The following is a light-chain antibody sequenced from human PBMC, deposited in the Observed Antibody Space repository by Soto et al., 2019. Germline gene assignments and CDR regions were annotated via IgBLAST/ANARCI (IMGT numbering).Light chain of an antibody. Sequence: EIVLTQSPGTLSLSPGEGATLSCRASQSVNSNYLAWFQQKPGQAPRLLIYSTSNRATGIPDRFSCSGSGTDFTLTISRLEPEDFVVYYCQQYDKSPWTFGQGTKVDIK. CDR1: QSVNSNY. CDR2: STS. J-gene: IGKJ1*01. CDR3: QQYDKSPWT. V-gene: IGKV3-20*01.